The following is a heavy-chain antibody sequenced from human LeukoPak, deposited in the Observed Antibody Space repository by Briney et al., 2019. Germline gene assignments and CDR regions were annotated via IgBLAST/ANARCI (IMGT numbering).Heavy chain of an antibody. J-gene: IGHJ5*02. Sequence: GSVKVSCKASGYTFTGYYMHWVRQAPGQGLEWMGWINSNSGGTNYAQKFQGRVTMARDTSISTDYMELSRLRSDDTAVYYCAREKVEGANWFDPWGQGTLVTVFS. CDR1: GYTFTGYY. CDR2: INSNSGGT. D-gene: IGHD2-15*01. V-gene: IGHV1-2*02. CDR3: AREKVEGANWFDP.